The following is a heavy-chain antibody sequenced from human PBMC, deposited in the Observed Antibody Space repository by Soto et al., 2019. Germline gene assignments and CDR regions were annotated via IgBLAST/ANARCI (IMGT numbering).Heavy chain of an antibody. CDR1: GGSINSPSHY. CDR2: IHYNGAT. D-gene: IGHD3-10*01. Sequence: QVQLQESGPGLVKPSETLSLTCTVSGGSINSPSHYWSWVRQPPGKGLEWIAYIHYNGATNYNPSLKSRVAISVDMSKNHFSLRLVSVTAADTAIYYCARDRFDDLNSFDALDTWGQGTMVTVSS. J-gene: IGHJ3*02. V-gene: IGHV4-61*03. CDR3: ARDRFDDLNSFDALDT.